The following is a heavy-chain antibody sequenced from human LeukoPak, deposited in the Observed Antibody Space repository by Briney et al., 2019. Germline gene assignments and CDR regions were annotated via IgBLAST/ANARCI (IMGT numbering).Heavy chain of an antibody. J-gene: IGHJ4*02. Sequence: PSETLSLTCAVYGGSFSGYYWSWIRQPPGKGLEWIGEINHSGSTNYNPSLKSRVTISVDTSKNQFSLKLSSVTAADTAVYYCARTFIAARPHYFDYWGQGTLVTVSP. CDR2: INHSGST. CDR3: ARTFIAARPHYFDY. CDR1: GGSFSGYY. D-gene: IGHD6-6*01. V-gene: IGHV4-34*01.